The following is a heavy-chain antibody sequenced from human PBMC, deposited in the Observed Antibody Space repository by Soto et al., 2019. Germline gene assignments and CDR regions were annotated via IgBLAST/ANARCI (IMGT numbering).Heavy chain of an antibody. D-gene: IGHD5-12*01. J-gene: IGHJ4*02. CDR3: ARAISGYVT. CDR1: GINYTTYA. V-gene: IGHV1-3*01. Sequence: QVQLVQSGAEMKKPGASVKLSCKTSGINYTTYAINWVRQAPGQGLEWMGWINAGNGDTRYSQNFQGRVTLTRDTSASTVYMDLDSLKSEDTGVYYCARAISGYVTWGQGTLVTVSS. CDR2: INAGNGDT.